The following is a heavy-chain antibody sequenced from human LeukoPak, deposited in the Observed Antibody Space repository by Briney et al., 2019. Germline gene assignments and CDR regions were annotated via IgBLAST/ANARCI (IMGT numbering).Heavy chain of an antibody. D-gene: IGHD2-2*01. J-gene: IGHJ6*02. V-gene: IGHV1-69*04. CDR3: ARDSDIVVVPAALRHGGGMDV. CDR2: IIPILGIA. CDR1: GYTFTSYG. Sequence: SVKVSCKASGYTFTSYGISWVRQAPGQGLEWMGRIIPILGIANYAQKFQGRVTITADKSTSTAYMELSSLRSEDTAVYYCARDSDIVVVPAALRHGGGMDVWGQGTTVTVSS.